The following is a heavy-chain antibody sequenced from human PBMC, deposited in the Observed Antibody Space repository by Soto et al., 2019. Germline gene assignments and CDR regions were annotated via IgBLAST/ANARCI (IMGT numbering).Heavy chain of an antibody. Sequence: SETLSLTCTVSGGSISSYYWSWIRQPPGKGLEWIGYIYYSGSTNYNPSLKSRVTISVDTSKNQFSLKLSSVTAADTAVYYCARGGRGYCTNGVCPAGQIYYYYYYMDVWGKGTTVTVSS. CDR1: GGSISSYY. CDR3: ARGGRGYCTNGVCPAGQIYYYYYYMDV. D-gene: IGHD2-8*01. J-gene: IGHJ6*03. CDR2: IYYSGST. V-gene: IGHV4-59*01.